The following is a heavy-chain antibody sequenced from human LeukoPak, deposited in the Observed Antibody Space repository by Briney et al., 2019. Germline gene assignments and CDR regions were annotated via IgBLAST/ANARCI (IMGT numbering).Heavy chain of an antibody. J-gene: IGHJ4*02. CDR3: ARHRGEFGDNPPNIDY. Sequence: NSSETLSLTCSVSGGSISSFTYYWAWIRQPPGKGLEWIGSIYYSGSTYYNASLKSRVTISIDTSKNQFSLRLTSVTAADTAVYYCARHRGEFGDNPPNIDYWGQGTLVTVSS. D-gene: IGHD3-10*01. CDR2: IYYSGST. CDR1: GGSISSFTYY. V-gene: IGHV4-39*01.